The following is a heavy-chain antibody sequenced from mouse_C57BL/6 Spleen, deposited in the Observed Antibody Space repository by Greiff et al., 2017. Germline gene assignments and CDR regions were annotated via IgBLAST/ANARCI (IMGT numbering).Heavy chain of an antibody. Sequence: QVQLQQSGAELVKPGASVTLSCKASGYTFTEYPIHWVKQRSGQGLEWIGWFYPGSGRIQSTEKFKDKATLTADKSSSTVYMELSRLTSEDSAVYFCARHEGDYDYPYAMDYWGQGTSVTVSS. CDR3: ARHEGDYDYPYAMDY. CDR2: FYPGSGRI. V-gene: IGHV1-62-2*01. CDR1: GYTFTEYP. J-gene: IGHJ4*01. D-gene: IGHD2-4*01.